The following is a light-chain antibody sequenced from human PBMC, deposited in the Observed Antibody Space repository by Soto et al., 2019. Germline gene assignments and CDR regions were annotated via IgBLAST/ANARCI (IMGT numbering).Light chain of an antibody. CDR3: QKYYAALIT. J-gene: IGKJ3*01. CDR2: AAS. V-gene: IGKV1-27*01. CDR1: QGISNS. Sequence: DIQMTQSPSSLSASVGDRVTITCRASQGISNSLAWYQQKPGKVPKLLIYAASTLQSGVPSRFSGSGSGTDLTLTISSLQPEDVATYYCQKYYAALITFGPGTRVDIK.